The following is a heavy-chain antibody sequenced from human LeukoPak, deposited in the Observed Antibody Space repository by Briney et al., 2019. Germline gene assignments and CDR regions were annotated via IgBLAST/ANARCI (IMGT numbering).Heavy chain of an antibody. CDR2: MNPNSGNT. Sequence: APVKVSCKASGYTFTSYDINWVRQATGQGLEWMGWMNPNSGNTGYAQKFQGRVTMTRNTSISTAYMELSSLRSEDTAVYYCASRGAGTADFDYWGQGTLVTVSS. J-gene: IGHJ4*02. D-gene: IGHD6-19*01. CDR1: GYTFTSYD. V-gene: IGHV1-8*01. CDR3: ASRGAGTADFDY.